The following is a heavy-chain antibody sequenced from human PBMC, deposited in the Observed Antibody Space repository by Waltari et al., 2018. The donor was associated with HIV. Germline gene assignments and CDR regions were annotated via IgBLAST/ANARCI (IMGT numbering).Heavy chain of an antibody. CDR2: ISYDGYNK. V-gene: IGHV3-30*18. D-gene: IGHD3-10*01. Sequence: QVQLVESGGGVVQVGRSLRVSCAASGFTFSRFGIHWVRQAPGKGLEWVAVISYDGYNKYYGDSVKGRSTISRDNSKNTVYLQLNSLRAEDTAVYYCAKDRGRGVIGYFQLWGQGTLITVSS. CDR3: AKDRGRGVIGYFQL. J-gene: IGHJ1*01. CDR1: GFTFSRFG.